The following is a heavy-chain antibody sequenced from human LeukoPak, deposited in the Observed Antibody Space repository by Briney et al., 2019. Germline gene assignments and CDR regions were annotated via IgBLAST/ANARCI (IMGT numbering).Heavy chain of an antibody. Sequence: SETLSLTCAVSDYSISNAYYWGWIRQPPGKGLEWIGSISHGGSTHYNASLKSRVTISLEASKNQFSLKLRSVTAADTAVYYCARENLGDSPLDSWGQGTLVTVSS. D-gene: IGHD3-16*01. V-gene: IGHV4-38-2*02. CDR1: DYSISNAYY. CDR2: ISHGGST. CDR3: ARENLGDSPLDS. J-gene: IGHJ4*02.